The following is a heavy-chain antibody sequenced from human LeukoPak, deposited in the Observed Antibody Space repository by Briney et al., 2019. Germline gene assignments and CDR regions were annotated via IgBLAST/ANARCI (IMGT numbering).Heavy chain of an antibody. J-gene: IGHJ4*02. Sequence: WGSLRLSCAASGFSFSDYAMNWVRQAPGKGLEWVSGPSGSGGSTYYSDSVQGRFTISRDNSKNTLFLQMSSLRAEDTALYYCAKYLWSGRSFDYWGQGTLVTVSA. V-gene: IGHV3-23*01. CDR1: GFSFSDYA. CDR2: PSGSGGST. D-gene: IGHD3-3*01. CDR3: AKYLWSGRSFDY.